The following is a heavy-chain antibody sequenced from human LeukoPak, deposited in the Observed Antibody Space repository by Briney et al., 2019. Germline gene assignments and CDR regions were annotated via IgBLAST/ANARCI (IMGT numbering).Heavy chain of an antibody. V-gene: IGHV1-69*05. CDR2: IIPIFGTA. CDR1: GGTFSSYA. Sequence: GASVKVSCKASGGTFSSYAISWVRQAPGQGLEWMGGIIPIFGTANYAQKFQGRVTNTTDESTSTAYMELSSLRSEDTAVYYCARGPLSRDGYNFADYWGQGTLVTVSS. D-gene: IGHD5-24*01. J-gene: IGHJ4*02. CDR3: ARGPLSRDGYNFADY.